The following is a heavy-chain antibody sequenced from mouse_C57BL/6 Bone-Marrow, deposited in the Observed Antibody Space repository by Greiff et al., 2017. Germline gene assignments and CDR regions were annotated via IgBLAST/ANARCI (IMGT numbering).Heavy chain of an antibody. CDR3: ARDYDGSSYGY. D-gene: IGHD1-1*01. CDR2: IDPSDSET. J-gene: IGHJ2*01. Sequence: QVQLQQPGAELVRPGSSVKLSCKASGYTFTSYWMHWVKQRPIQGLEWIGNIDPSDSETHYNQKFKDKATLTVDKSSSTAYMQLSSLTSEDSAVYYGARDYDGSSYGYWGQGTTLTVSA. CDR1: GYTFTSYW. V-gene: IGHV1-52*01.